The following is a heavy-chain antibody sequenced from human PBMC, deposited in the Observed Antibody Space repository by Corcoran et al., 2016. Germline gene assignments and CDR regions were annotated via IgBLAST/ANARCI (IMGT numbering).Heavy chain of an antibody. Sequence: EVQLVQSGAEVKKPGESLKISCKGSGYSFTSYWIGWVRQMPGKGLEWMGIIYPGDSDTRYSPSFQGPVTISADKSISTAYLQWSSLKAPDTAMYDCARLVHDDGDYRGEFAWFDPWGQGTLVTVSS. J-gene: IGHJ5*02. V-gene: IGHV5-51*01. CDR1: GYSFTSYW. CDR2: IYPGDSDT. CDR3: ARLVHDDGDYRGEFAWFDP. D-gene: IGHD4-17*01.